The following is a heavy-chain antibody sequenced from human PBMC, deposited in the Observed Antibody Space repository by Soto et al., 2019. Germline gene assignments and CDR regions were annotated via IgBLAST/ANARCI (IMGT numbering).Heavy chain of an antibody. Sequence: QVQLQESGPGLVKPSETLSLTCTVSGGSISSYYWSWIRQPPGKGLEWIGYIYYSGSTNYNPSLXGXAXIPXDTSKNQYSLKLSSVTAADTAVYYCARRYGGNFDYWGQGTLVTVSS. CDR2: IYYSGST. CDR3: ARRYGGNFDY. V-gene: IGHV4-59*01. J-gene: IGHJ4*02. D-gene: IGHD1-26*01. CDR1: GGSISSYY.